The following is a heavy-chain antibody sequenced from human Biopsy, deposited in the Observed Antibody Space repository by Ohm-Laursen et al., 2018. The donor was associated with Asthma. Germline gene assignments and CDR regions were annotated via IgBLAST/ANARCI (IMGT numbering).Heavy chain of an antibody. V-gene: IGHV3-53*01. CDR1: GFAVSRDY. D-gene: IGHD3-22*01. Sequence: SLRLSCTALGFAVSRDYMFWVRQAPGKGLEWVSVIYSGGTSHTADSVRGRFTISRDYSKNTLYLQMHSLRVEDTAVYYCARGDSSNWSHYYFDYWGQGTLVTVSS. CDR3: ARGDSSNWSHYYFDY. CDR2: IYSGGTS. J-gene: IGHJ4*02.